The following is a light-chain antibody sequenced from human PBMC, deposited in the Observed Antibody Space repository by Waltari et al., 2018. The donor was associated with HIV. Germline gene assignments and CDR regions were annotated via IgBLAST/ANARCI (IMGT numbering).Light chain of an antibody. CDR2: SNN. Sequence: QSVLTQPPSASGTPGQRVTISCSGSTSTLGSNTINWYQQLPGTAPKLLIYSNNQRPSGVPDRFSGSKSGTSASLAISGLQSEDEADYSCAAWDDSLNGPVFGGGTKLTVL. CDR1: TSTLGSNT. V-gene: IGLV1-44*01. CDR3: AAWDDSLNGPV. J-gene: IGLJ3*02.